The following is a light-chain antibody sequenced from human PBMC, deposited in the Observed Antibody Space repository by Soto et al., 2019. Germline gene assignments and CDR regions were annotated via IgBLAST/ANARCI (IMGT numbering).Light chain of an antibody. J-gene: IGKJ2*01. V-gene: IGKV3-15*01. CDR1: QSVSSD. CDR2: RAS. CDR3: QQYGSSPPYT. Sequence: EIVMTQSPATLSVPPGERATLACRASQSVSSDLAWYQQKHGQAPRLLIFRASTRASGVPARFRGSGSATEFTLTISTLQSEDFAVYYCQQYGSSPPYTFGQGTKVEI.